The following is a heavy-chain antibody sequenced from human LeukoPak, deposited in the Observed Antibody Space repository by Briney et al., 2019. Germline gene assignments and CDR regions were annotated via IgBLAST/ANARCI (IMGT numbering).Heavy chain of an antibody. J-gene: IGHJ4*02. CDR1: GDSISSSIYY. Sequence: SETLSLTCAVSGDSISSSIYYWGWIRQPPGKGLEWLGSVYYSGTTYYNPSLKSRVTISVDTSENQFSLKLSSVTAADTAVYYCARQGAYDSTWCDFDYWGQGTLVTVSS. CDR2: VYYSGTT. D-gene: IGHD6-13*01. CDR3: ARQGAYDSTWCDFDY. V-gene: IGHV4-39*01.